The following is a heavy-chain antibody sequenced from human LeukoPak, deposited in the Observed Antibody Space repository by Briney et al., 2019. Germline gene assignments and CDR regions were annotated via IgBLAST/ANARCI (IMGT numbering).Heavy chain of an antibody. CDR2: INPDGGST. V-gene: IGHV1-46*01. Sequence: ASVQVSCKGSGYTFTSYWIQWVRQAPGQGLEWMGLINPDGGSTAYAHRFQGRITMTTDTSTSTVNMELRSLRSDDTAVYYCARDRGPTQDYWGQGTLVTVSS. J-gene: IGHJ4*02. D-gene: IGHD1-26*01. CDR3: ARDRGPTQDY. CDR1: GYTFTSYW.